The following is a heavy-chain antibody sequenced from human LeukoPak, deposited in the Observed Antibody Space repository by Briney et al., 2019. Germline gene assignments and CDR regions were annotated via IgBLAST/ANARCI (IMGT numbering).Heavy chain of an antibody. Sequence: PGGSLRLSCAASGFTVSSNYMSWVRQAPGKGLEWVSVIYSGGSTYYADFVKGRFTISRDNSKNTLYLQMNSLRAEDTAVYYCARELLHYYGSGSYFYYFDYWGQGTLVTVSS. J-gene: IGHJ4*02. V-gene: IGHV3-53*01. CDR2: IYSGGST. D-gene: IGHD3-10*01. CDR3: ARELLHYYGSGSYFYYFDY. CDR1: GFTVSSNY.